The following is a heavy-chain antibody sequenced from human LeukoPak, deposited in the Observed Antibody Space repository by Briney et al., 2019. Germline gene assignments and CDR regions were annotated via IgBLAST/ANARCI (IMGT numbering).Heavy chain of an antibody. V-gene: IGHV1-2*06. D-gene: IGHD2-8*01. J-gene: IGHJ6*03. Sequence: ASVKVSCKASGYTFTGYYMHWVRQAPGQGLEWMGRINPNSGGTNYAQKFQGRVTMTRDTSISTAYMELSRLRSDDTAVYYCASGSLTCTNGVCHPPDYYYYMGVWGKGTTVTVSS. CDR1: GYTFTGYY. CDR2: INPNSGGT. CDR3: ASGSLTCTNGVCHPPDYYYYMGV.